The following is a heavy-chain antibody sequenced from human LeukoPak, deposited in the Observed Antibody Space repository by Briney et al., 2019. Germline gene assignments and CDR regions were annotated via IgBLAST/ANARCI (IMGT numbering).Heavy chain of an antibody. CDR2: INSDGSSP. Sequence: AGGSLRLSCAASGFTFSRYWMHWVRQAPGKGLVWVSHINSDGSSPTYADSVKGRFTISRDNSKNTLYLDMTSLRAEDTAVFYCAKTAGEQWLAMSLDYWGQGTLVTVSS. V-gene: IGHV3-74*01. CDR3: AKTAGEQWLAMSLDY. CDR1: GFTFSRYW. J-gene: IGHJ4*02. D-gene: IGHD6-19*01.